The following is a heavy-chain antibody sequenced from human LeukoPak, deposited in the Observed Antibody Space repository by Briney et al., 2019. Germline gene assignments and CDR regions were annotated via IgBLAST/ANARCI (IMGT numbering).Heavy chain of an antibody. V-gene: IGHV4-30-4*01. CDR3: ARDLPKGDVRAAQGDAFDI. D-gene: IGHD2-2*01. J-gene: IGHJ3*02. CDR1: GGSISSGDYY. Sequence: SETLSLTCTVSGGSISSGDYYWSWIRQPPGKGLEWIGYIYYSGSTYYNPSLKSRVTISVDTSKNQFSLKLSSVTAADTAVYYSARDLPKGDVRAAQGDAFDIWGQGTMVTVSS. CDR2: IYYSGST.